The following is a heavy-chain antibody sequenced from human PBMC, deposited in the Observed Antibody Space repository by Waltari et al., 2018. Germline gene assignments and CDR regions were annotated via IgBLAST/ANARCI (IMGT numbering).Heavy chain of an antibody. CDR3: ARGMGATYYFDY. V-gene: IGHV4-59*01. D-gene: IGHD1-26*01. J-gene: IGHJ4*02. CDR2: IYYIGST. CDR1: GASITDSY. Sequence: QVQLQESGPGLVKPSETLSLTCTVSGASITDSYWTWIRQPPGKGLEWIGYIYYIGSTKYNPSLKTRVTISVYTSKNQFSLQLTAVTAADTAVYYCARGMGATYYFDYWGQGTLVTVSS.